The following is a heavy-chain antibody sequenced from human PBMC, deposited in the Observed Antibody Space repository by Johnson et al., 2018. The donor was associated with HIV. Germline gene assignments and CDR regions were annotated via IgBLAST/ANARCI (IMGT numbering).Heavy chain of an antibody. J-gene: IGHJ3*02. CDR3: AKGESRGYLKDAFDS. Sequence: VQLVESGGGLVQPGGSLRLSCAASGFTFSSYAMNWVRQAPGKGLEWVGRIKSKTYGGTTDYAAPVKGRFTISRDDYKNTLYLQMNSLRAEDTAMYYCAKGESRGYLKDAFDSWGRGTIVIVSS. V-gene: IGHV3-15*07. CDR2: IKSKTYGGTT. D-gene: IGHD3-22*01. CDR1: GFTFSSYA.